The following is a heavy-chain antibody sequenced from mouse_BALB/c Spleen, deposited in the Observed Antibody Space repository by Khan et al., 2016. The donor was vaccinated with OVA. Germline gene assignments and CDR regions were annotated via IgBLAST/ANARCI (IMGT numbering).Heavy chain of an antibody. Sequence: EVELVESGGGLVQPGGSRKLSCVASGFTFSNFGMHWVRQAPEKGLEWVAYISGDSSTIYYTDTVKGRFTISRDNPKNTLFLQLTSLGSDDMAMYYCARSLVYGYYFDQGGKGPTLTVSS. CDR2: ISGDSSTI. CDR3: ARSLVYGYYFDQ. D-gene: IGHD1-1*01. J-gene: IGHJ2*01. V-gene: IGHV5-17*02. CDR1: GFTFSNFG.